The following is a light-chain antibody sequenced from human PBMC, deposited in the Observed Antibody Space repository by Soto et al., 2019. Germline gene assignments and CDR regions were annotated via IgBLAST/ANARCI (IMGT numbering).Light chain of an antibody. CDR3: SSYAGSRNVI. CDR2: DVT. CDR1: SSDIGGYHY. Sequence: QSVLAQPPSASGSPGQSVTISCSGTSSDIGGYHYVSWYQQHPGKAPKLVIYDVTERPSGVPDRFYGSKSGNTASLTVTGLQAEDEADYYCSSYAGSRNVIFCGGTKLTVL. J-gene: IGLJ2*01. V-gene: IGLV2-8*01.